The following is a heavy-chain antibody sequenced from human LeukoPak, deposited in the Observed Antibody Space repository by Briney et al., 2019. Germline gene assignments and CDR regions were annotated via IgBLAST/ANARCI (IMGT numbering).Heavy chain of an antibody. CDR1: GFTFSSYW. D-gene: IGHD3-10*01. Sequence: GGSLRLSCAASGFTFSSYWMHWVRHAPGKGVVWVSRINNDGSSTSYAHSVTGRFTISRDNAKNTLYLQVNSLRAEDRAVYYCARERFGDFDYGGQGTMVTVSS. CDR3: ARERFGDFDY. V-gene: IGHV3-74*01. CDR2: INNDGSST. J-gene: IGHJ4*02.